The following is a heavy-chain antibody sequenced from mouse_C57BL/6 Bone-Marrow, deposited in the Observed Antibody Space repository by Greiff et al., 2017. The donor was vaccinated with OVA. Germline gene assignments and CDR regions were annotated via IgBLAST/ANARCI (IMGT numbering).Heavy chain of an antibody. Sequence: QVQLQQSGPGLVQPSQSLSITCTVSGFSLNSYGVNWVRQSPGKGLEWLGGIWSGGRTDKNAACISRMSISTDNSKSQVSFKMNSQQADDTAKYYCARIGDYDYDWFAYWGQGTLVTVSA. CDR3: ARIGDYDYDWFAY. V-gene: IGHV2-2*01. J-gene: IGHJ3*01. CDR1: GFSLNSYG. D-gene: IGHD2-4*01. CDR2: IWSGGRT.